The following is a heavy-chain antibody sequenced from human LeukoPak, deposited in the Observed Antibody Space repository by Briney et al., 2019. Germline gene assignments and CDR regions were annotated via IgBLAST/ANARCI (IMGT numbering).Heavy chain of an antibody. CDR2: IDSRSTLI. V-gene: IGHV3-21*05. CDR1: GFTFSNYE. CDR3: ARDFGPAFDI. D-gene: IGHD3-10*01. J-gene: IGHJ3*02. Sequence: GGSLRLSCAASGFTFSNYEMNWVRQAPGKGLEWISFIDSRSTLIKYAGSVKGRFTISRDNAKNSLYLQMNSLRAEDTAVYYCARDFGPAFDIWGQGTMVTVSS.